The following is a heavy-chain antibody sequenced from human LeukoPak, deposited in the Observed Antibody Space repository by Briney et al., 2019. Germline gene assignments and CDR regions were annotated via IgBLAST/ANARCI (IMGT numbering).Heavy chain of an antibody. CDR2: MRYDGSYK. J-gene: IGHJ4*02. Sequence: PGGSLTLSCAASGFNFSSYGMHWVRQTPGKGLEWLTFMRYDGSYKTYVDSVKGRFTISRDNSKNTVYLQMNSLKTEGTAVYYCARDYSTGWHYFDNWGQGTLVTVSS. CDR1: GFNFSSYG. CDR3: ARDYSTGWHYFDN. D-gene: IGHD6-19*01. V-gene: IGHV3-30*02.